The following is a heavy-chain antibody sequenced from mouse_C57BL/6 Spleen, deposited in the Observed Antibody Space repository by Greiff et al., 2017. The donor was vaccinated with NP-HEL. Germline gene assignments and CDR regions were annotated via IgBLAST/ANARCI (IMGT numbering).Heavy chain of an antibody. D-gene: IGHD4-1*01. V-gene: IGHV1-82*01. CDR3: AINWDAY. Sequence: VQGVESGPELVKPGASVKISCKASGYAFSSSWMNWVKQRPGKGLEWIGRIYPGDGDTNYNGKFKGKATLTADKSSSTAYMQLSSLTSEDSAVYFCAINWDAYWGQGTLVTVSA. CDR2: IYPGDGDT. CDR1: GYAFSSSW. J-gene: IGHJ3*01.